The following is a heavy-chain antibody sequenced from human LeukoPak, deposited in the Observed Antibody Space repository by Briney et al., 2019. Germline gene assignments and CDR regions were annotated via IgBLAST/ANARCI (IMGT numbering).Heavy chain of an antibody. CDR3: ARGGGSYPSAY. V-gene: IGHV4-59*01. Sequence: SETLSLTCTVSGGSLSSYYWSWIRQPPGKGLEWIGYIYYSGSTNYNPSLKSRVTISVDTSKNQFSLKLSSVTAADTAVYYCARGGGSYPSAYWGQGTLVTVSS. CDR2: IYYSGST. CDR1: GGSLSSYY. D-gene: IGHD1-26*01. J-gene: IGHJ4*02.